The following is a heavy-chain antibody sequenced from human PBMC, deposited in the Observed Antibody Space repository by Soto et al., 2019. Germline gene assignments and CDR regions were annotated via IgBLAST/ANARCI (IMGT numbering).Heavy chain of an antibody. CDR2: ISLDGTNK. CDR3: AKDRSGSWTFDY. CDR1: GFTFNNYG. D-gene: IGHD6-25*01. V-gene: IGHV3-30*18. J-gene: IGHJ4*02. Sequence: GGSLRLSCAASGFTFNNYGIHWVRQAPGKGLEWVALISLDGTNKYYADSVKGRFTISRDNSKNTVFLQVSSLEDEDTAVYYCAKDRSGSWTFDYWGQGALVTVSP.